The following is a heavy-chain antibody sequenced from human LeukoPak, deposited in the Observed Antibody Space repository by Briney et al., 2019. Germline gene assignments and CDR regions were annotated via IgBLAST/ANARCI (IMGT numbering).Heavy chain of an antibody. D-gene: IGHD5-18*01. Sequence: SGGSLSLSCAASGFIFNYYGMHWVRQAPGKGLEWVAVISYDGTDKYYADSVKGRFTISRDNSKSTLFLQVNSPRAEDTAVYYCVKEAYKYGYFDYWGQGTLVTVSS. V-gene: IGHV3-30*18. CDR3: VKEAYKYGYFDY. CDR1: GFIFNYYG. J-gene: IGHJ4*02. CDR2: ISYDGTDK.